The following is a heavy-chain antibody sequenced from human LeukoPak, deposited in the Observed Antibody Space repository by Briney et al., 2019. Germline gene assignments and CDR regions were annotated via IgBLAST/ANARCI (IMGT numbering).Heavy chain of an antibody. V-gene: IGHV3-33*01. J-gene: IGHJ5*02. CDR3: VRGVGVSRFNYLDP. Sequence: GGSLPLSCAASGFTFSSFGMHWVRQAPGKGLEWVAVIWYDASNKYYADSVKGRFTISRDNSKNTLYLQMNSLRDDDTDVYYCVRGVGVSRFNYLDPWGQGTLVIVSS. D-gene: IGHD4-11*01. CDR1: GFTFSSFG. CDR2: IWYDASNK.